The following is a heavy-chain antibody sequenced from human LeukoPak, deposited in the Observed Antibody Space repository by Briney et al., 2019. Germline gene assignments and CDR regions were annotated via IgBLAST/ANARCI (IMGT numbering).Heavy chain of an antibody. CDR1: GFTFTSYA. V-gene: IGHV3-23*01. CDR3: AKDGDTSTAQGFDY. CDR2: ISASGGST. D-gene: IGHD4-17*01. J-gene: IGHJ4*02. Sequence: GGSLRLSCAASGFTFTSYAMSWVRQAPGQGLEWVSAISASGGSTYFADSVKGRFTISRDNSKNLLYLQMNSLRVEDTAVYYCAKDGDTSTAQGFDYWGQGTLVTVSS.